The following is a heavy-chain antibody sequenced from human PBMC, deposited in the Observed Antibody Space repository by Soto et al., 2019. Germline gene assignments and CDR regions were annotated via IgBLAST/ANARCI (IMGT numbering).Heavy chain of an antibody. Sequence: GSLRLSCAASGFTFSSYEMNWVRQAPGKGLEWVSYISSSGSTIYYADSVKGRFTISRDNAKNSLYLQMNSLRAEDTAVYYCARDGIAVAGSKYYYYYYGMDVWGQGTTVTVSS. D-gene: IGHD6-19*01. CDR2: ISSSGSTI. J-gene: IGHJ6*02. CDR1: GFTFSSYE. V-gene: IGHV3-48*03. CDR3: ARDGIAVAGSKYYYYYYGMDV.